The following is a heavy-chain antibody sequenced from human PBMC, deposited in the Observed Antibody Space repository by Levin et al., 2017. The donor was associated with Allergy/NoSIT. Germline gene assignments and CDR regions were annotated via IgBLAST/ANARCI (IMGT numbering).Heavy chain of an antibody. CDR3: ARESPYYDILTGYSIIGPSDY. Sequence: ETLSLTCAASGFTFSSYWMSWVRQAPGKGLEWVANIKQDGSEKYYVDSVKGRFTISRDNAKNSLYLQMNSLRAEDTAVYYCARESPYYDILTGYSIIGPSDYWGQGTLVTVSS. V-gene: IGHV3-7*04. CDR1: GFTFSSYW. D-gene: IGHD3-9*01. J-gene: IGHJ4*02. CDR2: IKQDGSEK.